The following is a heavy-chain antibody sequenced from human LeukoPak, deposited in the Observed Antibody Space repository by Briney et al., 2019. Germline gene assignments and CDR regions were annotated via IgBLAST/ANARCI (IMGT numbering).Heavy chain of an antibody. CDR1: GGSISSSSYY. CDR2: IYTSGST. CDR3: ARVYSYGIYYYYMDV. Sequence: PSETLSLTCAVSGGSISSSSYYWSWIRQPAGKGLEWIGRIYTSGSTNYNPSLKSRVTISVDTSKNQFSLKLSSVTAADTAVYYCARVYSYGIYYYYMDVWGKGTTVTVSS. V-gene: IGHV4-61*02. J-gene: IGHJ6*03. D-gene: IGHD5-18*01.